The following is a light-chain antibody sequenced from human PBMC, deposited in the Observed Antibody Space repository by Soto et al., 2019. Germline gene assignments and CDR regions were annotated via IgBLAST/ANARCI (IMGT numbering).Light chain of an antibody. CDR1: QSVSSNY. V-gene: IGKV3-20*01. Sequence: EIVLTQSPGTLSLSPGERATLSCRASQSVSSNYLAWYQQRPGQAPRVLIYGASSRATGIPDRFSGSGSGTDFILTISRLEPEDFAVYFCHHYGNSPPNTFGQGTKLEIK. J-gene: IGKJ2*01. CDR2: GAS. CDR3: HHYGNSPPNT.